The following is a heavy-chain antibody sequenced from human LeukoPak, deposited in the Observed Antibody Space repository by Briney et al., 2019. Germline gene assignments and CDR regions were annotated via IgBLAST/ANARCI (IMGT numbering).Heavy chain of an antibody. CDR1: EFTFSSYW. CDR3: ARVFGAGYSDY. V-gene: IGHV3-7*01. D-gene: IGHD4/OR15-4a*01. Sequence: GGSLRLSCAASEFTFSSYWMSWVRQAPGKGLEWVASIKQDGSEKYYVDSVKGRVTISRDNARNSLYLQMNSLRAEDTAVYYCARVFGAGYSDYWGQGTLVTVSS. CDR2: IKQDGSEK. J-gene: IGHJ4*02.